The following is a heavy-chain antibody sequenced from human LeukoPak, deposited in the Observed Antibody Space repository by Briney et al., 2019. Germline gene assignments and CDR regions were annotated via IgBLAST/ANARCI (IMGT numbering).Heavy chain of an antibody. D-gene: IGHD3-3*01. J-gene: IGHJ4*01. Sequence: GESLKISCKGSGYTFTSYWISWVRQMPGKGLEWMGKIDPSDSYTSYSPSFQGHVTISADKSISAAFLQWSSLKASDTAMYYCARHSHYDFWSGYLDYWGQRSPVTVSS. CDR1: GYTFTSYW. CDR3: ARHSHYDFWSGYLDY. CDR2: IDPSDSYT. V-gene: IGHV5-10-1*01.